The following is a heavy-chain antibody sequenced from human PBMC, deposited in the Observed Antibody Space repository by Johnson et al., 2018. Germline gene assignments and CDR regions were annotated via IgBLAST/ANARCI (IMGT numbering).Heavy chain of an antibody. J-gene: IGHJ2*01. V-gene: IGHV3-23*04. CDR1: EFTFSSYA. Sequence: VQLVQSGGGLVQPGGSLRLSCVASEFTFSSYAMSWVRRAPGKGLEWVSVISRSGDRTYYADSVKGRFTISRDNPKNTQFLQMNSLRAEDTTVYYCAKTSNWNSVHFDLWGRGTLVTVSS. D-gene: IGHD1-7*01. CDR2: ISRSGDRT. CDR3: AKTSNWNSVHFDL.